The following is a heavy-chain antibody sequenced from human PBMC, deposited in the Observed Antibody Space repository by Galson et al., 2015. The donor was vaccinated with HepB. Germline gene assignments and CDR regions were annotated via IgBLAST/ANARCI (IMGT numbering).Heavy chain of an antibody. CDR2: IRYDGSNK. J-gene: IGHJ4*02. D-gene: IGHD1-1*01. CDR1: GFTFSSYG. CDR3: AKEGRLERPDY. Sequence: SLRLSCAASGFTFSSYGMHWVRQAPGKGLEWVAFIRYDGSNKYYADSVKGRFTISRDNSKNTLYLQMNSLRAEDTAVYYCAKEGRLERPDYWGQGTLVTVSS. V-gene: IGHV3-30*02.